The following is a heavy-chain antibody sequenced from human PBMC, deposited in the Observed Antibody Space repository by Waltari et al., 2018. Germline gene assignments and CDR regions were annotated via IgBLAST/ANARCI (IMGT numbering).Heavy chain of an antibody. Sequence: EVQLVQSGAEVKKPGATVKISCKASGYTFTDYYMPWVQQAPGKGLEWMGRVDPEDGETIYAEKFQGRVTITADTSTDTAYMELSSLRSEDTAVYYCATYSSSSGDYYYYMDVWGKGTTVTVSS. CDR3: ATYSSSSGDYYYYMDV. CDR1: GYTFTDYY. D-gene: IGHD6-6*01. CDR2: VDPEDGET. V-gene: IGHV1-69-2*01. J-gene: IGHJ6*03.